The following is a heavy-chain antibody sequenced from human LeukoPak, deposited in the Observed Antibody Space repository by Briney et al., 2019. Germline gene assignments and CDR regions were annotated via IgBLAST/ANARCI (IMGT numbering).Heavy chain of an antibody. J-gene: IGHJ4*02. Sequence: PGGSLRLSCVASGLTFEDYALSWVRQAPGKGLEWVSGINWNGGSTEYADSVKGRFTISRDNAKNSLYLQMNSLRAEDTALYYCASHASYYYDSSGYRHFDFWGQGTLVAVSS. CDR2: INWNGGST. CDR3: ASHASYYYDSSGYRHFDF. CDR1: GLTFEDYA. V-gene: IGHV3-20*04. D-gene: IGHD3-22*01.